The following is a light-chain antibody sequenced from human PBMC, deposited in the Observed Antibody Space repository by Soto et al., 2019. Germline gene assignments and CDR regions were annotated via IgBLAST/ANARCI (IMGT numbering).Light chain of an antibody. Sequence: EIVMTQSPATLSVSPGGRATLSCRASQSISDTLAWYQQKPGQAPRLLIFTASSRVTGIPARFSGSGSGTEFSLTISSLQSEDFAVYYCQQYNNWPPWTFGQGTKVDIK. V-gene: IGKV3-15*01. J-gene: IGKJ1*01. CDR3: QQYNNWPPWT. CDR2: TAS. CDR1: QSISDT.